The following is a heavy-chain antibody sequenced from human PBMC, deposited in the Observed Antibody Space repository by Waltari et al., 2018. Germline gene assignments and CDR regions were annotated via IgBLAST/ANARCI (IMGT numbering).Heavy chain of an antibody. Sequence: EVQLVESGGGLIQTGGSLRLFCAVYGFTVINNYMTWVRQAPGKGLEWVSLVWSGGDTHYADSVKGRFTISRDNSKNTVYLQMHDLRAEDTAIYYCSRNFHDPQDVWGQGTTVIVS. CDR2: VWSGGDT. CDR3: SRNFHDPQDV. CDR1: GFTVINNY. J-gene: IGHJ6*02. V-gene: IGHV3-53*01. D-gene: IGHD3-3*01.